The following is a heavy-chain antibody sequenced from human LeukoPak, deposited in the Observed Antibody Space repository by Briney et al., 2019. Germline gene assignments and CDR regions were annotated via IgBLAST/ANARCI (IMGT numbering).Heavy chain of an antibody. D-gene: IGHD5-12*01. Sequence: PGGSLRLSCAASGFTFSTYGMTWVRQAPGKGLEWVSGISGSGDNTWYADSVKGRFTISRDNSKNTLYLQMNSLRAEDTAVYYCAKGDIVATIDWFDPWGQGTLVTVSS. V-gene: IGHV3-23*01. CDR1: GFTFSTYG. J-gene: IGHJ5*02. CDR2: ISGSGDNT. CDR3: AKGDIVATIDWFDP.